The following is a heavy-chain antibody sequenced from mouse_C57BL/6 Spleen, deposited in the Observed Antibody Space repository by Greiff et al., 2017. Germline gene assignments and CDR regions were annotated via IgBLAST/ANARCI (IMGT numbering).Heavy chain of an antibody. CDR3: ARDNFLTTVVERAMDY. V-gene: IGHV1-39*01. D-gene: IGHD1-1*01. J-gene: IGHJ4*01. Sequence: EVKLMESGPELVKPGASVKISCKASGYSFTDYNMNWVKQSNGKSLEWIGVINPNYGTTSYNQKFKGKATLTVDQSSSTAYMQLNSLTSEDSAVYYCARDNFLTTVVERAMDYWGQGTSVTVSS. CDR1: GYSFTDYN. CDR2: INPNYGTT.